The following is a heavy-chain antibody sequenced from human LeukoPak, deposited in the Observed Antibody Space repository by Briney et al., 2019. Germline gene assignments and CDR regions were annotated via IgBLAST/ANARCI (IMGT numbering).Heavy chain of an antibody. CDR1: GGSFSGYY. D-gene: IGHD2-2*01. Sequence: KPSETLSLTCAVYGGSFSGYYWSWIRQPPGKGLEWIGEINHSGSTNYNPSLKSRVTISVDTSKNQFSLKLSSVTAADTAVYYCARAYVPAANDAFDIWGQGTMVTVSS. V-gene: IGHV4-34*01. CDR3: ARAYVPAANDAFDI. J-gene: IGHJ3*02. CDR2: INHSGST.